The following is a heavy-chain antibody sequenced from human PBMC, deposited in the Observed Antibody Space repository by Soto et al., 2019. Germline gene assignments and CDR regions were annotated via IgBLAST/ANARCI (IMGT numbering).Heavy chain of an antibody. Sequence: GASVKVSCKASGYTFTDYYVHWVRQAPGQGLEWMGWIHSKSGGTNYAQKFQGRVTMTRDTSISTAYMELSRLTYDDTAVYYCARGGITVFGVIDYWGQGTPVTVSS. V-gene: IGHV1-2*02. CDR3: ARGGITVFGVIDY. D-gene: IGHD3-3*01. CDR2: IHSKSGGT. J-gene: IGHJ4*02. CDR1: GYTFTDYY.